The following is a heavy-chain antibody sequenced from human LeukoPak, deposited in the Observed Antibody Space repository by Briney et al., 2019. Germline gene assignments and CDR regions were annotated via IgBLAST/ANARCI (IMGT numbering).Heavy chain of an antibody. J-gene: IGHJ4*02. Sequence: SETLSLTCTVSGGSISSTTHYWSWIRQPAGKGLEWIGRIYTSGSTNYNPSLKSRVTISVDTSKNQFSLKLSSVTAADTAVYYCAREGTTFDYWGQGTLVTVSS. D-gene: IGHD1-14*01. CDR3: AREGTTFDY. CDR2: IYTSGST. CDR1: GGSISSTTHY. V-gene: IGHV4-61*02.